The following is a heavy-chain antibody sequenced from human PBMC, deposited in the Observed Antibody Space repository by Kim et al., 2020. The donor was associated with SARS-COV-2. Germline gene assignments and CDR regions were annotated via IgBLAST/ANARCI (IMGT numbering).Heavy chain of an antibody. CDR3: ARESGSPHSLL. J-gene: IGHJ4*02. CDR2: G. V-gene: IGHV1-69*01. Sequence: GKYDQQFQGRVTITADESTSTAYMELSSLRSEDTAVYYCARESGSPHSLLWGQGTLVTVSS.